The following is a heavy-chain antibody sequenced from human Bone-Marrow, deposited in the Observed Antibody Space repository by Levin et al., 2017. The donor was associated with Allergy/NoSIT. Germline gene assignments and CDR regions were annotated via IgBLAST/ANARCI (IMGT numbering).Heavy chain of an antibody. J-gene: IGHJ3*01. Sequence: LSLTCAASGLSVRSYFMNWVRQAPGKGLEWVSVINSGGTTHYADSVKGRFTISRDNSKNTLYLQMNSLRPDDTAIYYCARETLAFDFWGQGTTVIVSS. CDR3: ARETLAFDF. CDR1: GLSVRSYF. V-gene: IGHV3-66*02. CDR2: INSGGTT.